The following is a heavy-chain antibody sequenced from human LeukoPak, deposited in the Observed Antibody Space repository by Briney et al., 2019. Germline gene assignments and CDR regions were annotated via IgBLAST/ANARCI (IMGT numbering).Heavy chain of an antibody. CDR1: GDIFDRYA. Sequence: SVNVSCKACGDIFDRYALSGVRQAPARGREGMGAIIPMYGTSNYAQKFQGRVTIIADKSTSTAYMELNSLTSEDTAVYYCAIAQNNHGYVYFGMDVWGKGTTVTVSS. CDR2: IIPMYGTS. J-gene: IGHJ6*04. CDR3: AIAQNNHGYVYFGMDV. D-gene: IGHD5-12*01. V-gene: IGHV1-69*06.